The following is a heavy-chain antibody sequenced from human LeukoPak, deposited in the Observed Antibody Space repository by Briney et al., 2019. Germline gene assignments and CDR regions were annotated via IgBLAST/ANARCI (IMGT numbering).Heavy chain of an antibody. J-gene: IGHJ3*02. CDR1: GYSFTTHW. CDR3: ARERWLQFGDDAFDI. V-gene: IGHV1-69*05. CDR2: IIPIFGTA. Sequence: ASVKVSCKASGYSFTTHWMHWVRQAPGQGLEWMGGIIPIFGTANYAQKFQGRVTITTDKSTSTAYMELSSLRSEDTAVYYCARERWLQFGDDAFDIWGQGTRVTVSS. D-gene: IGHD5-24*01.